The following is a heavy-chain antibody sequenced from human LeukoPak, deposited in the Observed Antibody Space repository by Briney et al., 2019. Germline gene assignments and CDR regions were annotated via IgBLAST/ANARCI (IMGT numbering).Heavy chain of an antibody. D-gene: IGHD3-10*01. CDR1: GFTFSGSA. J-gene: IGHJ4*02. CDR3: AKDRDRSFDY. CDR2: IRYDGSNK. V-gene: IGHV3-30*02. Sequence: PGGSLRLSCAASGFTFSGSAMHWVRQAPGKGLEWVAFIRYDGSNKYYADSVKGRFTISRDNSRNTLYLQMNSLRAEDTAVYYCAKDRDRSFDYWGQGTLVTVSS.